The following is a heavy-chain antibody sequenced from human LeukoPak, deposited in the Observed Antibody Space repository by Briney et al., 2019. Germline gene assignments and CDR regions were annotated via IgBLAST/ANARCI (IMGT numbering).Heavy chain of an antibody. CDR2: IYPGDSDA. J-gene: IGHJ5*02. Sequence: GESLKISCKGSGYSFTSYWIGWVRQMPGKGLKWMGIIYPGDSDARYSPSFQGQVTISADKSISTAYLQWSSLKASDTAMYYCARLTGYSSSSLPYNWFDPWGQGTLVTVSS. CDR1: GYSFTSYW. V-gene: IGHV5-51*01. D-gene: IGHD6-6*01. CDR3: ARLTGYSSSSLPYNWFDP.